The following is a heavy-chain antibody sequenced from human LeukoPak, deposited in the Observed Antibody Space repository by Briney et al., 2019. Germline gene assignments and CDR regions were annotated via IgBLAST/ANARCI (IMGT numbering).Heavy chain of an antibody. CDR3: AKLTSDWYGHAFDI. CDR1: GFTFSTYA. J-gene: IGHJ3*02. D-gene: IGHD3-9*01. V-gene: IGHV3-23*01. CDR2: ISGSGGGT. Sequence: GGSLRLSCAASGFTFSTYAMTWVRQAPGKGLEWVSGISGSGGGTYYADSVKGRFTISRDNSKNTLYLQMNSLRAEDTAIYYCAKLTSDWYGHAFDIWGQGTMVTVSS.